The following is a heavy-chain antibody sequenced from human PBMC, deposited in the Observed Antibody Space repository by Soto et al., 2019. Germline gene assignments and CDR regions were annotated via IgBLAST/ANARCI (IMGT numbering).Heavy chain of an antibody. Sequence: VGSLTLSCAASGFTFTRYDIQWIPYTPAKRVDWVAFMSYDGTNEYYADSVKGRFTISRDNSKNTLFLQINSLRAEYTAVYYCGKDLHHSSGYFFTVRLNAMDVWGQVTTFTHSS. V-gene: IGHV3-30*18. J-gene: IGHJ6*01. D-gene: IGHD3-22*01. CDR3: GKDLHHSSGYFFTVRLNAMDV. CDR1: GFTFTRYD. CDR2: MSYDGTNE.